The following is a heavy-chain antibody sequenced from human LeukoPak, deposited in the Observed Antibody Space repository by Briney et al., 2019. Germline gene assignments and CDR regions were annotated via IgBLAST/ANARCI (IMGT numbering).Heavy chain of an antibody. CDR3: AKEPGQDDYGDKDAFDI. J-gene: IGHJ3*02. CDR2: ISGGGETT. CDR1: GFTFNNYA. D-gene: IGHD4-17*01. Sequence: GGSLRLSCAASGFTFNNYAMNWVRQAPGKGLEWVSSISGGGETTYYADSAKGRFTISRDNSQNTLYLQMNSLRAEDTAVYYCAKEPGQDDYGDKDAFDIWGQGTMVTVSS. V-gene: IGHV3-23*01.